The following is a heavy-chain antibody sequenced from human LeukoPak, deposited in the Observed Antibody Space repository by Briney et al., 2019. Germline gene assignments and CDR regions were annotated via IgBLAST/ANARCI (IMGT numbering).Heavy chain of an antibody. V-gene: IGHV3-21*01. CDR1: GFVFSSYG. J-gene: IGHJ4*02. Sequence: GRSLRLSCAASGFVFSSYGMHWVRQAPGKGLEWVSSISSSSSSYIYYADSVKGRFTISRDNAKNSLYLQMNSLRAQDTAVYYCARGQPGVAAAGNLDYWGQGTLVTVSS. D-gene: IGHD6-13*01. CDR3: ARGQPGVAAAGNLDY. CDR2: ISSSSSSYI.